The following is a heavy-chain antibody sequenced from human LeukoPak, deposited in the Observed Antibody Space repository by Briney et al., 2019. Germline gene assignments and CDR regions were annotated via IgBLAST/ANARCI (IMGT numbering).Heavy chain of an antibody. CDR1: GGTFSSYA. V-gene: IGHV1-69*05. CDR3: ARVGIVGATADY. D-gene: IGHD1-26*01. CDR2: IIPIFGTA. Sequence: ASVKVSCKASGGTFSSYAISWVRQAPGQGLEWMGGIIPIFGTANYAQKFQGRVTITTDESTSTTYMELSSLRSKDTAVYYCARVGIVGATADYWGQGTLVTVSS. J-gene: IGHJ4*02.